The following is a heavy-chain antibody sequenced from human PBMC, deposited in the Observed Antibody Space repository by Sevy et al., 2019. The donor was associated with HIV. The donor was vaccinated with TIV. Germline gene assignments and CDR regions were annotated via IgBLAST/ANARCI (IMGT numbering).Heavy chain of an antibody. CDR1: GYSISSGYY. J-gene: IGHJ4*02. D-gene: IGHD3-10*01. V-gene: IGHV4-38-2*01. Sequence: SETLSLTCAVSGYSISSGYYWGLIRQPPGKGLEWIGSIYHSGSTYYNPSLKSRVTISVDTSKNQFSLKLSSVTAADTAGYYCARVYYYGSGSPNYYFDYWGQGTLVTVSS. CDR2: IYHSGST. CDR3: ARVYYYGSGSPNYYFDY.